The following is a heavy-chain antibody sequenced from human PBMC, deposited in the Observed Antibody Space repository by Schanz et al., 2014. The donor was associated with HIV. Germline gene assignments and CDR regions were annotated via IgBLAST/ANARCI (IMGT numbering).Heavy chain of an antibody. CDR3: ARETSGFSTSWPPRYHYYGMDV. Sequence: VQLVESGGGLVQPGGSLRLSCVASGFTFSSSGMHWVRQAPGKGLEWVAAMWYDESHKGYADSVKGRFTISRDNSKNTLYLEMNSLRPEDTAVYYCARETSGFSTSWPPRYHYYGMDVWGQGTTVTVSS. D-gene: IGHD6-13*01. CDR2: MWYDESHK. V-gene: IGHV3-33*08. CDR1: GFTFSSSG. J-gene: IGHJ6*02.